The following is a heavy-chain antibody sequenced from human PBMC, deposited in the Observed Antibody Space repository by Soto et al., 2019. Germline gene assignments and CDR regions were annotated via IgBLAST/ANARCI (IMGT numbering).Heavy chain of an antibody. CDR1: GGSCSDFY. J-gene: IGHJ4*02. CDR2: IHPSGYT. CDR3: ARGNIRIEY. Sequence: SETLPHTWTVQGGSCSDFYSSWIRQSPGKGLEWIGEIHPSGYTSYNPSLKSRVTISVDTSKNQFSLKLSSVTAADTAVYYCARGNIRIEYWGQGTLVTVSS. V-gene: IGHV4-34*01.